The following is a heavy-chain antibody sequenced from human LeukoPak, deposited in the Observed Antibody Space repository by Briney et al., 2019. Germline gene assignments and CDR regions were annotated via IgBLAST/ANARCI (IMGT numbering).Heavy chain of an antibody. CDR3: ATSAHIELATAPPPDY. V-gene: IGHV3-33*01. CDR1: GFIFNNYG. D-gene: IGHD2-21*02. CDR2: IWYDGSNE. Sequence: GGSLRLSCVASGFIFNNYGMHWVRQAPGKGLEWVALIWYDGSNENYADSVKGRFTISRDNSKNILYLQMSGLRAEDTAVYYCATSAHIELATAPPPDYWGQGTQVTVTS. J-gene: IGHJ4*02.